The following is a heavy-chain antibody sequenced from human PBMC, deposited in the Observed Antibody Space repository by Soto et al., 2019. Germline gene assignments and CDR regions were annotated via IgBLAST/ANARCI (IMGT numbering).Heavy chain of an antibody. CDR3: ARVSDYYDSSGYYRSLDY. J-gene: IGHJ4*02. D-gene: IGHD3-22*01. V-gene: IGHV4-4*02. CDR1: GGSISSSNW. Sequence: SETLSLTCAVSGGSISSSNWWSWVRQPPGKGLEWIGEIYHSGSTNYNPSLKSRVTISVDKSKNQFSLKLSSVTAADTAVYYCARVSDYYDSSGYYRSLDYWGQGTLVTVSS. CDR2: IYHSGST.